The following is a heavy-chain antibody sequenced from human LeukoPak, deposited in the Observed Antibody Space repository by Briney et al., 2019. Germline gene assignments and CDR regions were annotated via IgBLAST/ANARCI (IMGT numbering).Heavy chain of an antibody. CDR3: AKTQAAAGTFPYYFDY. V-gene: IGHV3-23*01. D-gene: IGHD6-13*01. CDR1: GFTFSTYG. Sequence: GGSLRLSCAASGFTFSTYGMHWVRQAPGKGLEWVSAISGSGGSTYYADSVKGRFTISRDNSKNTLYLQMNSLRAKDTAVYYCAKTQAAAGTFPYYFDYWGQGTLVTVSS. CDR2: ISGSGGST. J-gene: IGHJ4*02.